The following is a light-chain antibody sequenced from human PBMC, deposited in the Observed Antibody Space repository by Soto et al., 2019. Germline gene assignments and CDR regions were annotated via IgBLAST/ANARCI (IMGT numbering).Light chain of an antibody. V-gene: IGLV2-14*01. Sequence: QSVLTQPASVSGSPGQSITISCTGTSSDVGNYKYVSWYQQHPGKAPKLMIYEVSNRPSGVSNRFSGSKSGNKASLTIPGLQAEDETDYYCFSYTSSRTYVFGTGNKVTVL. J-gene: IGLJ1*01. CDR2: EVS. CDR3: FSYTSSRTYV. CDR1: SSDVGNYKY.